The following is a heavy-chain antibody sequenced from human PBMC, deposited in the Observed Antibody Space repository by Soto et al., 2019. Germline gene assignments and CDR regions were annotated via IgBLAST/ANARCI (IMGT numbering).Heavy chain of an antibody. CDR3: ARGPPPMDTAMAPADYGMDV. CDR2: INSDGSST. D-gene: IGHD5-18*01. J-gene: IGHJ6*02. CDR1: GFTFSSYW. V-gene: IGHV3-74*01. Sequence: GGSLRLSCAASGFTFSSYWMHWVRQAPGKGLVWVSRINSDGSSTSYADSVKGRFTISRDNAKNTLYLQMNSLRAEDTAVYYRARGPPPMDTAMAPADYGMDVWGQGTTVTVSS.